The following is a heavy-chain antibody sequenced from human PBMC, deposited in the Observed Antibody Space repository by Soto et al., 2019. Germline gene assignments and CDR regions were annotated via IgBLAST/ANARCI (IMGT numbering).Heavy chain of an antibody. CDR1: GDSIGNFY. CDR2: LSASGRT. J-gene: IGHJ2*01. D-gene: IGHD2-8*01. CDR3: ARGMGRYFDI. V-gene: IGHV4-4*07. Sequence: QVHLQESGPGLVKPSETLSLTCAISGDSIGNFYWSWIRQPAGKGLESLGRLSASGRTNYSPSLQSRVTMSLDRPKNRFSLRLTSVSAADTAVYFCARGMGRYFDIWGRGTLVTVSS.